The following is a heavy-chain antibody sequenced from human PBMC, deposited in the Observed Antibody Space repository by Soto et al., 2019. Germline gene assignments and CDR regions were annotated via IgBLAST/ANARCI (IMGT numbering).Heavy chain of an antibody. CDR3: ANFEYSSSPVYY. V-gene: IGHV3-23*01. D-gene: IGHD6-6*01. CDR1: GFTFSSYA. Sequence: EVQLLESGGGLVQPGGSLRLSCAASGFTFSSYAMSWVRQAPGKGPEWVSAISGSGGSTYYADSVKGRFTISRDNSKNTRSLKMNSLSAEDTAVYDCANFEYSSSPVYYCCQGTLVTVS. CDR2: ISGSGGST. J-gene: IGHJ4*02.